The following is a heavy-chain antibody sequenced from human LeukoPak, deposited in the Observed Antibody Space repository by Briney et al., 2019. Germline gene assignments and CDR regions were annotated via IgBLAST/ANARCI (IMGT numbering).Heavy chain of an antibody. CDR1: GGSISSSHYY. Sequence: AETLSLTCTVSGGSISSSHYYWGWIRQPPGKGLEWIVTLYYSGTTYYNASLESRFTISEDTSKNPFSLPLRSVTAADTAVYYCARQISDYYYYYIDVWGKGTTVTVSS. CDR3: ARQISDYYYYYIDV. D-gene: IGHD3-3*01. V-gene: IGHV4-39*01. CDR2: LYYSGTT. J-gene: IGHJ6*03.